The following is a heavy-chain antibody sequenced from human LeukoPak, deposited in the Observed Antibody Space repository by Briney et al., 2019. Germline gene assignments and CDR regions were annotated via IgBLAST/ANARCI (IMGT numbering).Heavy chain of an antibody. Sequence: GGSQRLSCAASGFTFSSHWMHWVRQPPGKGLMWVSRVNSEGTSTTYADSVKGRFTISRDNAKNTLYLQINSLRAEDTAVYYCVSTVDYWYFDLWGRGTLVTVSS. CDR3: VSTVDYWYFDL. CDR1: GFTFSSHW. CDR2: VNSEGTST. J-gene: IGHJ2*01. V-gene: IGHV3-74*01. D-gene: IGHD6-19*01.